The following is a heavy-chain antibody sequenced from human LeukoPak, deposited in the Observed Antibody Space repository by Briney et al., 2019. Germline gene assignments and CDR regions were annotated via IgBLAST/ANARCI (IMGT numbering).Heavy chain of an antibody. Sequence: PSETLSLTCTVSGGSISSYYWSWIRQPAGKGLEWIGRIYTSGSTNYNPSLKSRVTMSVDTSKNQFSLKLSSVTAADTAVYYCERDRIVVVPAYYYYMDVWGKGTTVTVSS. D-gene: IGHD2-2*01. V-gene: IGHV4-4*07. CDR1: GGSISSYY. CDR3: ERDRIVVVPAYYYYMDV. J-gene: IGHJ6*03. CDR2: IYTSGST.